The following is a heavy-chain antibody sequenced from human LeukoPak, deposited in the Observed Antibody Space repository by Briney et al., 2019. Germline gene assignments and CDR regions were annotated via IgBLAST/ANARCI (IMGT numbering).Heavy chain of an antibody. CDR2: ISSSSSTI. CDR1: GFTFSSYS. CDR3: ARGIAAAEY. D-gene: IGHD6-13*01. J-gene: IGHJ4*02. V-gene: IGHV3-48*01. Sequence: GGSLRLSCAASGFTFSSYSMNWVRQAPGKGLDWVSYISSSSSTIYYADSVKGRFTISRDNAKNSLYLQMNSLRAEDTAVYYCARGIAAAEYWGQGTLVTVSS.